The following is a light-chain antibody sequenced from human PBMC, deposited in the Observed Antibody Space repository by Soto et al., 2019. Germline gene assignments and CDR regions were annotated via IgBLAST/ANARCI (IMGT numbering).Light chain of an antibody. CDR1: QNIHTN. J-gene: IGKJ1*01. V-gene: IGKV3-20*01. CDR2: GAS. Sequence: EIVMTQSPATLSVSPGERATLSCRACQNIHTNLAWYQQKPGQAPRLLFYGASSRATGIPDRFSGSGSGTDFTLTISRLEPEDFAMYYCQQYDGSPRTFGQGTKVDIK. CDR3: QQYDGSPRT.